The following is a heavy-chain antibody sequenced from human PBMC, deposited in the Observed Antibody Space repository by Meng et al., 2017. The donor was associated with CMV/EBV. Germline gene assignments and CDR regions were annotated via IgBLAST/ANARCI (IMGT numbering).Heavy chain of an antibody. Sequence: QVQLVQSGAEVKKPGAPVKVSCKTSGHTFPDYYINWVRQAPGQGLEWMGWINPNNGGTNYAQKFQGRVTMARDTTDNTVYMELTNLRSDDSAVYYCASPPSRESGGFPWCLDYWGQGTLVTVSS. J-gene: IGHJ4*02. CDR1: GHTFPDYY. CDR3: ASPPSRESGGFPWCLDY. V-gene: IGHV1-2*02. D-gene: IGHD6-25*01. CDR2: INPNNGGT.